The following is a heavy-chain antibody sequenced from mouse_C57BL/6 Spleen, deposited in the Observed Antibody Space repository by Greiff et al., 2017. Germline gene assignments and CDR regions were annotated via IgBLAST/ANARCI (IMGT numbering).Heavy chain of an antibody. CDR1: GYTFTSYW. V-gene: IGHV1-64*01. CDR3: ASPIYYVCLYAMGY. Sequence: VQLQQSGAELVKPGASVKLSCKASGYTFTSYWMHWVKQRPGQGLEWIGMIHPNSGSTNYNEKFKSKATLSVDKSSRTAYMQLSSLTSEDSAVYYCASPIYYVCLYAMGYWGQGASVTVSS. J-gene: IGHJ4*01. CDR2: IHPNSGST. D-gene: IGHD1-1*01.